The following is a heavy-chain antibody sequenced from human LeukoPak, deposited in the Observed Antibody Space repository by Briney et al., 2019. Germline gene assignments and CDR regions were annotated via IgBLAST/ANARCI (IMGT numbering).Heavy chain of an antibody. CDR1: GYTFTSYG. D-gene: IGHD2-2*01. J-gene: IGHJ4*02. V-gene: IGHV1-18*01. CDR3: ARDHEYCSSTSCYASFDY. Sequence: ASVKVSCKASGYTFTSYGISWVRQAPGQGLEWMGWISAYNGNTNYAQKLQGRVTMTTDTSTSTAYMELRSLRSDDTAVYYCARDHEYCSSTSCYASFDYWGQGTLVTVSS. CDR2: ISAYNGNT.